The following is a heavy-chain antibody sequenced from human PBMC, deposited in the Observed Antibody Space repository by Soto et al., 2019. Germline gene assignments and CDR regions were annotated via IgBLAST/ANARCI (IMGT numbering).Heavy chain of an antibody. Sequence: EVQLLESGGGLVQPGGSLRLSCAASGFTFSSYAMSWVRQAPGKGLEWVSAISGSGGSIYYADSEKGRFTISRDNSKNTLYMQMNSLRAEDTAVYYCAKDSLKYHLLLFYYFDYWGQGTLVTVSS. CDR1: GFTFSSYA. CDR3: AKDSLKYHLLLFYYFDY. D-gene: IGHD2-2*01. J-gene: IGHJ4*02. V-gene: IGHV3-23*01. CDR2: ISGSGGSI.